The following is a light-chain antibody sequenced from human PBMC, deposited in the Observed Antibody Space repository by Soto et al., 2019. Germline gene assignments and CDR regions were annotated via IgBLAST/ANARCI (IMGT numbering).Light chain of an antibody. V-gene: IGKV3-20*01. CDR1: QSVYNNN. J-gene: IGKJ2*01. Sequence: ENVLTQSAGTLSFSPGERATLSCRASQSVYNNNLAWYQQKPGQAPRLLIYGASNRATGIPDRFSGSGSGADFTLTITRLEPEDFAVYYCQQYGGPPVTFGQGTKLEIK. CDR2: GAS. CDR3: QQYGGPPVT.